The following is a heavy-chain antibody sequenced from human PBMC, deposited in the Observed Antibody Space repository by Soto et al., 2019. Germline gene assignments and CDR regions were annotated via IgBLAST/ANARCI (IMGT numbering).Heavy chain of an antibody. Sequence: QVQLVQSGAEVKKPGASVKVSCKASGYTFNNYAISWVRQAPGQGLEWMGWIGTYNGDTNYAQNFQGRVTMTTDTSMTKASMGLRSIRSKDTAVYYCARDSTRAYSGRYYSHRDPLDIWGQGTMVTVSS. CDR1: GYTFNNYA. CDR3: ARDSTRAYSGRYYSHRDPLDI. V-gene: IGHV1-18*04. J-gene: IGHJ3*02. CDR2: IGTYNGDT. D-gene: IGHD1-26*01.